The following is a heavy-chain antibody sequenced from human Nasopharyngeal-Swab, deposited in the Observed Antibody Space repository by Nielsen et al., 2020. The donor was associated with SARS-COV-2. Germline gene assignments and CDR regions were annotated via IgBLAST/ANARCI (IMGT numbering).Heavy chain of an antibody. J-gene: IGHJ4*02. CDR2: ISAYNGNT. CDR1: GGTFSSYA. D-gene: IGHD5-12*01. CDR3: ARGRGYSGYGDWDFDY. V-gene: IGHV1-18*01. Sequence: ASVKVSCKASGGTFSSYAISWVRQAPGQGLEWMGWISAYNGNTNYAQKLQGRVTMTTDISTSTAYMELRSLRSDDTAVYYCARGRGYSGYGDWDFDYWGQGTLVTVSS.